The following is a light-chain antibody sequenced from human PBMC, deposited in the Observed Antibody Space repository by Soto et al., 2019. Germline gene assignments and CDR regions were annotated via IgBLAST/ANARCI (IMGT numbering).Light chain of an antibody. CDR1: SSDIGVYNY. Sequence: QSALTQPASVSGSPGQSITIAWTETSSDIGVYNYVSWYQQHPGKAPKLMIYDVTKRPSGVSNRFSGSKSGNTASLTISGLQAEDEADYYCTSYRGSGIFEVFGGGTKLTVL. CDR2: DVT. V-gene: IGLV2-14*01. CDR3: TSYRGSGIFEV. J-gene: IGLJ2*01.